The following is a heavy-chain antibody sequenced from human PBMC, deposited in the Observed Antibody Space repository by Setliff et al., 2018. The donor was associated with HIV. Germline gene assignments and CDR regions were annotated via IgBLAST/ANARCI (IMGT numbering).Heavy chain of an antibody. J-gene: IGHJ6*03. CDR3: ARDGHYNLWSGYGYYYYYMDV. Sequence: RASVKVSCKVSGDTFNNYGLNWVRQAPGQGLEWMGGIIPIFKSADYAQKFQGRVTMTSDTSTSTVYMELSSLRSEDTAVYYCARDGHYNLWSGYGYYYYYMDVWGKGTTVTVSS. CDR2: IIPIFKSA. V-gene: IGHV1-69*05. CDR1: GDTFNNYG. D-gene: IGHD3-3*01.